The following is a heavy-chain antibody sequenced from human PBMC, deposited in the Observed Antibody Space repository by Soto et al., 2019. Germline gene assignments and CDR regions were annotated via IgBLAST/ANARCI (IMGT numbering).Heavy chain of an antibody. V-gene: IGHV1-18*01. CDR3: ASDLGTISGINLQLGFDP. D-gene: IGHD1-20*01. J-gene: IGHJ5*02. Sequence: ASVKVSCKTSGYTFTSYAISWVRQAPGQGLEWMGWISTYNGHTNYAQKLQGRVTMTTDTSTTTAYMELRSLRSDDTAVYYCASDLGTISGINLQLGFDPGGQGTLVTV. CDR1: GYTFTSYA. CDR2: ISTYNGHT.